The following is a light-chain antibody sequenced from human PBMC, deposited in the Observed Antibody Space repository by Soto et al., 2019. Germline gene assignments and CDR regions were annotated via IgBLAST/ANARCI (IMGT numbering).Light chain of an antibody. CDR1: SSNIGAGYD. CDR2: GSS. J-gene: IGLJ2*01. V-gene: IGLV1-40*01. CDR3: QSYDSSLSGAV. Sequence: QSVLTQPPSVSGAPGQRVTISCTGSSSNIGAGYDVHWYQQLPGTAPKLLISGSSNRPSGVPDRFSGSKSGTSASLAITGLQAEDEADDYCQSYDSSLSGAVFGGGTKLTVL.